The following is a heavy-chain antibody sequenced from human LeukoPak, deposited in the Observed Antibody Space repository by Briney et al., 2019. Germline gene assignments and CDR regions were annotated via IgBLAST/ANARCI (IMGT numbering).Heavy chain of an antibody. CDR2: FSGSGGST. J-gene: IGHJ4*02. V-gene: IGHV3-23*01. D-gene: IGHD2-15*01. CDR1: GFTFSSYA. CDR3: AKDLYLVVVAASPFDY. Sequence: GGSLRLFCAASGFTFSSYAMSWVRQAPGKALECVTAFSGSGGSTYYADSVKGRFTISRDNSKNTLYLQMNSLRAEDTAVYYCAKDLYLVVVAASPFDYWGQGTLVTVSS.